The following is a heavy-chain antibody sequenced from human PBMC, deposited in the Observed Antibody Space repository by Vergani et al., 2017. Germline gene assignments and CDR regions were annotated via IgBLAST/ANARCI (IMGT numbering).Heavy chain of an antibody. CDR1: GYTFTSYG. D-gene: IGHD6-13*01. CDR3: ATEWTKAPSRAAAGGNYYYYYGMYV. Sequence: QVQLVQSGAEVKKPGASVKVSCKASGYTFTSYGISWVRQAPGQGLEWMGWISAYNGNTNYAQKLQGRGTMTTDTSTSTAYMELRSLRSDDTAMYYCATEWTKAPSRAAAGGNYYYYYGMYVWGQGTTVTVSS. V-gene: IGHV1-18*01. J-gene: IGHJ6*02. CDR2: ISAYNGNT.